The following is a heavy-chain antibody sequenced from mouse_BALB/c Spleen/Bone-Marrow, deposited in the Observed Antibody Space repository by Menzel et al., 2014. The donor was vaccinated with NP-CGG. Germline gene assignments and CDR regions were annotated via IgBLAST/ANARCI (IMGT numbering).Heavy chain of an antibody. CDR1: GYTFTSSW. Sequence: VQLQQSGSVLVRPGASVKLSCKASGYTFTSSWMHWAKQRPGQGLEWIGEIHPNSGNTNYNEKFKGKATLTADKSSSTAYMQLSSLTSENTAVYFCARSGDGYYWYFDVWGAGTMVTVSS. V-gene: IGHV1S130*01. CDR3: ARSGDGYYWYFDV. CDR2: IHPNSGNT. D-gene: IGHD2-3*01. J-gene: IGHJ1*01.